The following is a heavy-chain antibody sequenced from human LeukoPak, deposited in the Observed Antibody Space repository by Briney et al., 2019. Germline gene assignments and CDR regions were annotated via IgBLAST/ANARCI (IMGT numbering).Heavy chain of an antibody. CDR3: ARDGAAAGLYYFDY. J-gene: IGHJ4*02. CDR2: FDPEDGET. CDR1: GYTLTELS. D-gene: IGHD6-13*01. Sequence: ASVKVSCKVSGYTLTELSMHWVRQAPGKGLEWMGGFDPEDGETIYAQKFQGRVTMTRDTSTSTVYMELSSLRSEDTAVYYCARDGAAAGLYYFDYWGQGTLVTVSS. V-gene: IGHV1-24*01.